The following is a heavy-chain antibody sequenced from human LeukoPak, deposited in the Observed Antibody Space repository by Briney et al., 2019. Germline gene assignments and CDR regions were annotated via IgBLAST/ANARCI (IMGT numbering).Heavy chain of an antibody. Sequence: ASVKVSCKVSAYTLTELSMHWVRQAPGKGLEWMGGFDPEDGETIYAQKFQGRVTMTEDTSTDTAYMELSSLRSEDTAVYYCATGDLNSSGWYLVDYWGQGTLVTVSS. CDR2: FDPEDGET. D-gene: IGHD6-19*01. CDR3: ATGDLNSSGWYLVDY. V-gene: IGHV1-24*01. J-gene: IGHJ4*02. CDR1: AYTLTELS.